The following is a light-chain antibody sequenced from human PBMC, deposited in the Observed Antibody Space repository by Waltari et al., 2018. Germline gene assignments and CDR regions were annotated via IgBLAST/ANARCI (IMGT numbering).Light chain of an antibody. CDR3: QSYDHAFPVV. V-gene: IGLV6-57*02. CDR2: ENN. CDR1: GGRIASNF. J-gene: IGLJ3*02. Sequence: TQPHSVSGSPGETVIISCTGSGGRIASNFVQWYQQRPGRAPAAVIYENNQRPSGVPDRFAGSIDGSSNSASLTISGRQSEDEADYYCQSYDHAFPVVFGGGTKLTVL.